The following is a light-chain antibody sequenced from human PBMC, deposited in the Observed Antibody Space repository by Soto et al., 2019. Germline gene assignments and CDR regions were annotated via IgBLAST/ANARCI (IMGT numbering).Light chain of an antibody. CDR2: GAS. CDR1: HSISKNY. CDR3: QQYGTSPRT. J-gene: IGKJ1*01. V-gene: IGKV3-20*01. Sequence: VLTQSPGTVSLSPGERATLSCRASHSISKNYLAWHQQRPGQAPRLLIYGASSRAAGIPDRFSGSGSGTDFSLTISRLEPEDLAVYYCQQYGTSPRTFGQGTKADIK.